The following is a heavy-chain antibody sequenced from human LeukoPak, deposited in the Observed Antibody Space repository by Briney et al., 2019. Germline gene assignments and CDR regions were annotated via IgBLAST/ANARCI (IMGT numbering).Heavy chain of an antibody. J-gene: IGHJ6*02. CDR3: ARYGGNYATRNYYYYGMDV. Sequence: GASVKVSCKASGGTFSSYAISWARQAPGQGLEWMGGIIPIFGTANYAQKFQGRVTITADESTSTAYMELSSLRSEDTAVYYCARYGGNYATRNYYYYGMDVWGQGTTVTVSS. D-gene: IGHD4-23*01. CDR2: IIPIFGTA. V-gene: IGHV1-69*13. CDR1: GGTFSSYA.